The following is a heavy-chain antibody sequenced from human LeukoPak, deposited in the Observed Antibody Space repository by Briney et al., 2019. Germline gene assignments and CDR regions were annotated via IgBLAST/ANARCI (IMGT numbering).Heavy chain of an antibody. CDR1: GFTVSSNY. Sequence: GGSLRLSCAASGFTVSSNYMSWVRQAPGKGLEWVSVIYSGGSTYYADSVKGRFTISRDNSKNTLYLQMNSLRVEDTAVYYCARGQSCSSTSCFFYYWGQGTLVTVSS. J-gene: IGHJ4*02. CDR2: IYSGGST. D-gene: IGHD2-2*01. V-gene: IGHV3-53*01. CDR3: ARGQSCSSTSCFFYY.